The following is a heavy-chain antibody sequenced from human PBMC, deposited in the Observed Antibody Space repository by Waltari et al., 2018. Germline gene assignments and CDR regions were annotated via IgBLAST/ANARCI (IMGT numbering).Heavy chain of an antibody. CDR1: GYRFTTYW. J-gene: IGHJ4*02. D-gene: IGHD2-15*01. CDR3: ARTHIGGNLPFHN. V-gene: IGHV5-10-1*03. Sequence: EVHLVQSGTEVRKPGESLTIPCKASGYRFTTYWITWVRQMPGKGLEWMGRIDPGDSYADYSPSFQSHVTISVDKSISTAYLHWSGLKASDSALYYCARTHIGGNLPFHNWGQGTLVTVSS. CDR2: IDPGDSYA.